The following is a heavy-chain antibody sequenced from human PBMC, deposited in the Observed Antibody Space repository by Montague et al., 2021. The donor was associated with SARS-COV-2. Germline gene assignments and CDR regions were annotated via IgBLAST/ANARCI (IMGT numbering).Heavy chain of an antibody. CDR1: GYSVTSSY. Sequence: SETLSLACTVSGYSVTSSYWSWIRQPPGKGLQWIGFISHSGITNYNSFFKGRVAISVNTSKNHFSLKLSSATAADTAVYYCARLSIGGPLIRWFDSWGQGTLVTVSS. J-gene: IGHJ5*01. D-gene: IGHD3-3*01. V-gene: IGHV4-59*02. CDR3: ARLSIGGPLIRWFDS. CDR2: ISHSGIT.